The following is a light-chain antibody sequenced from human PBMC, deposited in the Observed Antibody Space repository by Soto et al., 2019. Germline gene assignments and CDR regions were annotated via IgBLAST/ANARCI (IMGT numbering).Light chain of an antibody. CDR2: DAS. V-gene: IGKV3-20*01. CDR3: QQYGSSPT. Sequence: ELVMTQSPATLSVSPLEIVTLSFRASQSLSSGYLAWYQQKFGQAPRLLIYDASRRATGIPERFSGSGSGTDFTLTINRLEPEDFAVYYCQQYGSSPTFGLGTKVDIK. CDR1: QSLSSGY. J-gene: IGKJ1*01.